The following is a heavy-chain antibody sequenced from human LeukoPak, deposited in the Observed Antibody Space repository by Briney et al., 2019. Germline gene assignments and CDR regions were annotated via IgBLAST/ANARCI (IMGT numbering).Heavy chain of an antibody. V-gene: IGHV3-30-3*01. Sequence: SCKASGGTFSSYAMHWVRQAPGKGLEWVAVISYDGSNKYYADSVKGRFTISRDNSKNTLYLQMNSLRAEDTAVYYCARDIPRRVVVRLYYYYGMDVWGQGTTVTVSS. D-gene: IGHD2-21*01. CDR3: ARDIPRRVVVRLYYYYGMDV. J-gene: IGHJ6*02. CDR2: ISYDGSNK. CDR1: GGTFSSYA.